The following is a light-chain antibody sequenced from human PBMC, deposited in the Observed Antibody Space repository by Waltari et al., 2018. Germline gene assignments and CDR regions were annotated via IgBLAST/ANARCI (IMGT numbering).Light chain of an antibody. CDR2: DIS. V-gene: IGKV1-12*01. CDR1: QGVSKY. J-gene: IGKJ1*01. CDR3: QQGDSFPPT. Sequence: DIQMTQSPSFVSASVGDRVTITCRASQGVSKYLAWYQQKPGRAPRVLIFDISTLQSEVPSRFSGGGSGTEFSLTISSLQPEDFATYYCQQGDSFPPTFGQGTKVEIK.